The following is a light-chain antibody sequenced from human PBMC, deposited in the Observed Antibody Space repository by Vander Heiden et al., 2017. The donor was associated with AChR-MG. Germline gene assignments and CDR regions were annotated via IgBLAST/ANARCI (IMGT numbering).Light chain of an antibody. V-gene: IGKV3-20*01. J-gene: IGKJ2*01. Sequence: EIVLTQSPGTLSLSPGERATLPCRASQSVSSSSLAWYQQKPGQAPRLLIYGASTRATGIPDRFSGSGSGSDFTLTISRLEPEDFAVYYCQQYGGSPYSFGQGTKLEIK. CDR2: GAS. CDR3: QQYGGSPYS. CDR1: QSVSSSS.